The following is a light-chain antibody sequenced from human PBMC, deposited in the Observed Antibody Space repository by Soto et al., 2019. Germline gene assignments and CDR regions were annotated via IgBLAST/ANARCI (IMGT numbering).Light chain of an antibody. CDR2: DAS. CDR3: QQYNSYST. CDR1: QGISSA. V-gene: IGKV1-13*02. Sequence: ALQLTQSPSSLSASVGDRVTITCRASQGISSALAWYQQKPGKAPKLLIYDASSLESGVPSRFSGSGSGTDFTLTISSLQPDDFATYYCQQYNSYSTFGQGTKVDI. J-gene: IGKJ1*01.